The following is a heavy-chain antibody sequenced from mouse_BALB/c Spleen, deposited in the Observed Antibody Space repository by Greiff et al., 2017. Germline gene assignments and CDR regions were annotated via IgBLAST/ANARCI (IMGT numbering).Heavy chain of an antibody. D-gene: IGHD1-1*01. Sequence: QAQLKQSGPGLVAPSQSLSITCTVSGFSLTGYGVNWVRQPPGKGLEWLGMIWGDGSTDYNSALKSRLSISKDNSKSQVFLKMNSLQTDDTARYYCARDTTTVVPHYAMDYWGQGTSVTVSS. V-gene: IGHV2-6-7*01. CDR3: ARDTTTVVPHYAMDY. CDR2: IWGDGST. CDR1: GFSLTGYG. J-gene: IGHJ4*01.